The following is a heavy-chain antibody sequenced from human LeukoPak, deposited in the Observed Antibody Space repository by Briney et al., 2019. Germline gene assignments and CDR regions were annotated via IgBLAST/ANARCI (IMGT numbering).Heavy chain of an antibody. CDR2: IKQDGSEK. V-gene: IGHV3-7*01. Sequence: PGGPLRLSCAVSGFTITNHWMSWVRQAPGKGLEWVANIKQDGSEKYYVDSVKGRFTISRDNAKNSLYLQMNSLRAEDTAVYYCARDKIVGATYFDYWGQGTLVTVSS. D-gene: IGHD1-26*01. CDR1: GFTITNHW. CDR3: ARDKIVGATYFDY. J-gene: IGHJ4*02.